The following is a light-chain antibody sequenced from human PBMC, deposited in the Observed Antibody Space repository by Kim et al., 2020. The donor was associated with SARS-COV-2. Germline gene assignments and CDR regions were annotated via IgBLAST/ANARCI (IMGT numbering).Light chain of an antibody. V-gene: IGLV1-51*01. CDR2: DND. J-gene: IGLJ3*02. CDR1: RSNIGNNP. Sequence: QSVLTQPTSVSAAPGQKVTISYSGSRSNIGNNPVSWYQQFPGTAPRLITYDNDKRPSGIPDRFSSSKSGTSATLGITGLRTGDEADYYCATWDSSLSVGVFGGGTQLTVL. CDR3: ATWDSSLSVGV.